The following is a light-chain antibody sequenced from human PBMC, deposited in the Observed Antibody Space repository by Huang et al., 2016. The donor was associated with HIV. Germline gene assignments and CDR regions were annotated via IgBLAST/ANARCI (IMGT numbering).Light chain of an antibody. CDR2: DAA. CDR1: QSVSSRY. J-gene: IGKJ2*01. CDR3: QQYGSSSYT. Sequence: EIVLTQSPASLSLSPGERAILSCGSSQSVSSRYVAWFQQKPGLPPRLLIYDAAVRAPCIPDRFSGGGSGTDFTLTISRLEPEDFAVYYCQQYGSSSYTFGQGTKLEIK. V-gene: IGKV3D-20*01.